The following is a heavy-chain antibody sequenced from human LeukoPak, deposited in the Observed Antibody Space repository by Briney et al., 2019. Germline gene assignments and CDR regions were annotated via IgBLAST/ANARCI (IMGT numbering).Heavy chain of an antibody. J-gene: IGHJ4*02. CDR1: GFTFSSYG. Sequence: PGGSLRLSCAASGFTFSSYGMHWVRQAPGKGLQWVAFIRYDGSNKYYAESVKGRFTVSRDNSKNTLYLQMSSLRAEDTSVYYCAKDIAPMYYYDSSGYCGDYWGQGTLVTVSS. CDR2: IRYDGSNK. D-gene: IGHD3-22*01. CDR3: AKDIAPMYYYDSSGYCGDY. V-gene: IGHV3-30*02.